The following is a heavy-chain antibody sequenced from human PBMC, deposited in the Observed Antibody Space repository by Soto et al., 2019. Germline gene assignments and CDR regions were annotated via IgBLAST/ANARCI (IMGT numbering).Heavy chain of an antibody. D-gene: IGHD3-10*01. CDR3: APRPPGGAFFGVFDY. CDR1: GGSISSYY. J-gene: IGHJ4*02. Sequence: SETLSLTCTVSGGSISSYYWSWIRQSPGKGPEWIGYVYRSGTTNYNPSLQSRVTMSLDTSKNQFSLKLNAVTTADTAVYYCAPRPPGGAFFGVFDYWRRGTLVTVPS. CDR2: VYRSGTT. V-gene: IGHV4-59*01.